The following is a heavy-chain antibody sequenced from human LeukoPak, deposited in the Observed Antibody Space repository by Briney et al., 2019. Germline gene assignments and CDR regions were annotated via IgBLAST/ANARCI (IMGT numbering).Heavy chain of an antibody. CDR2: IIPIFGTA. CDR3: ARGLAGNPTEY. Sequence: SVKVSCKASGGTFSSYAISWVRQAPGQGLEWMVGIIPIFGTANYPEKFQGRVTITADESTSTAYMELSSLRSEDTAVYYCARGLAGNPTEYWGQGTLVTVSS. J-gene: IGHJ4*02. CDR1: GGTFSSYA. V-gene: IGHV1-69*13. D-gene: IGHD1-14*01.